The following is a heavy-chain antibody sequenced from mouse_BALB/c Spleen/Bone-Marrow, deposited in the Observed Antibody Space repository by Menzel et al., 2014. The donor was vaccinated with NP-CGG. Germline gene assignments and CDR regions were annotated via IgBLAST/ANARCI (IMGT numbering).Heavy chain of an antibody. Sequence: VQLQQPGAELVKPGASVKLSCTASGFNIKDTYMHWVKQRPEQGLEWIGRIDPANGNTKYDPKFQGKATITADTSSNTAYLQVSSLTSDDTAVYYCARSGDYGSSLAYWGQGTLVTVSA. J-gene: IGHJ3*01. V-gene: IGHV14-3*02. CDR2: IDPANGNT. CDR1: GFNIKDTY. D-gene: IGHD1-1*01. CDR3: ARSGDYGSSLAY.